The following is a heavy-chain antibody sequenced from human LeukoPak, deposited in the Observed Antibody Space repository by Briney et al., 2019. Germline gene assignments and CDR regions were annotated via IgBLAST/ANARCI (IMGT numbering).Heavy chain of an antibody. CDR2: IYYSGNT. J-gene: IGHJ4*02. Sequence: SETLSLTCTVSGGSISSSSYYWGWIRQPPGKGLEWIGSIYYSGNTYYNASLKSRVTISGDTSKNQFSLILSSVTAADTAVYYCATPGLARAYWGQGTLVTVSS. CDR3: ATPGLARAY. V-gene: IGHV4-39*01. CDR1: GGSISSSSYY.